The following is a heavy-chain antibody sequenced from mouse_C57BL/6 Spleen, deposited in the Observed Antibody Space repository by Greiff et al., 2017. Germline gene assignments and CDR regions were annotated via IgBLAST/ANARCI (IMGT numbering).Heavy chain of an antibody. CDR1: GFTFSDYY. CDR2: ISNGGGST. D-gene: IGHD3-1*01. J-gene: IGHJ4*01. V-gene: IGHV5-12*01. Sequence: EVKLVESGGGLVQPGGSLKLSCAASGFTFSDYYMYWVRQTPEKRLEWVAYISNGGGSTYYPDTVKGRFPISRDNAKNTLYLQMSRLKSEDTAMYYCARQGYGLYYAMDYWGQGTSVTVSS. CDR3: ARQGYGLYYAMDY.